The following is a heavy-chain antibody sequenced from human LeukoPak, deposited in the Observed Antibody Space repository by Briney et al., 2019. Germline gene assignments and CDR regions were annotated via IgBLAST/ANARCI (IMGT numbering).Heavy chain of an antibody. V-gene: IGHV1-69*05. CDR1: GGTFSSYE. J-gene: IGHJ4*01. D-gene: IGHD2-2*01. CDR2: IIPMFGTA. Sequence: SVKVSCKASGGTFSSYEISWVRQAPGQGLEWMGGIIPMFGTAKYAQKFQGRVTITTDKSTSTAYTELSSLRSEDTAVYYCASGTTDIVVVPATLRNYYFDYWGHGTLVTVSS. CDR3: ASGTTDIVVVPATLRNYYFDY.